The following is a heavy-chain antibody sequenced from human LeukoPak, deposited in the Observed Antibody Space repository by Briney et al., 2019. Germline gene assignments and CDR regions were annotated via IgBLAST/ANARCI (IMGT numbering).Heavy chain of an antibody. J-gene: IGHJ4*02. D-gene: IGHD2-21*02. V-gene: IGHV1-2*06. CDR2: INPNSGGT. Sequence: ASVKVSCKASGYTFTGYYMHWVRQAPGQGLEWMGRINPNSGGTNYAQKFQGRVTMTRDTSISTAYMELNSLRSDDTAVYYCARDCGGDCYQAYWGQGTLVTVSS. CDR1: GYTFTGYY. CDR3: ARDCGGDCYQAY.